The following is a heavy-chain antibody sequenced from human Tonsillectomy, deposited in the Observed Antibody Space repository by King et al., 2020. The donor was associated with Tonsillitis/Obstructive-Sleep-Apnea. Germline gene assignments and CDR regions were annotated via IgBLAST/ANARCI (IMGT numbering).Heavy chain of an antibody. V-gene: IGHV3-15*01. CDR1: GFTFSNAW. Sequence: VQLVESGGGLVKPGGSLRLSCAASGFTFSNAWMSWVRQAPGKGLEWVGRIKSKTDGGTTDYAAPVKGIFTISRDDSKNTLYLQLNSLKTEDTAVYYCDRRCWSGGALFDYWGQGTLVTVSS. J-gene: IGHJ4*02. CDR2: IKSKTDGGTT. D-gene: IGHD3-3*01. CDR3: DRRCWSGGALFDY.